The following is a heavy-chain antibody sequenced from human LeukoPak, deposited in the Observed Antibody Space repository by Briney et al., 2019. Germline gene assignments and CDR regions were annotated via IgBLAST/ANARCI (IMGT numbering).Heavy chain of an antibody. D-gene: IGHD1-26*01. V-gene: IGHV3-23*01. J-gene: IGHJ4*02. CDR3: AKDGYRSGSC. Sequence: PGGSLRLSCAAAGFTFNNYAMSWVRQAPGKGLKWVSGISSGGSTYYADSVKGRFTISRDNSKNTLYLQMNSLRAEDTAVYYCAKDGYRSGSCWGQGTLVTVSS. CDR2: ISSGGST. CDR1: GFTFNNYA.